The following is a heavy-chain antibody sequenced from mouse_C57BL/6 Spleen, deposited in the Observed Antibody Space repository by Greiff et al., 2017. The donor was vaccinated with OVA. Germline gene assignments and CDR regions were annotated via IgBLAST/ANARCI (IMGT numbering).Heavy chain of an antibody. Sequence: EVHLVESGGGLVKPGGSLKLSCAASGFTFSSYAMSWVRQTPEKRLEWVATISDGGSYTYYPDNVKGRFTISRDNAKNNLYLQMSHLKSEDTAMYYCAREGVWGTGTTVTVSS. J-gene: IGHJ1*03. CDR1: GFTFSSYA. CDR2: ISDGGSYT. V-gene: IGHV5-4*01. CDR3: AREGV.